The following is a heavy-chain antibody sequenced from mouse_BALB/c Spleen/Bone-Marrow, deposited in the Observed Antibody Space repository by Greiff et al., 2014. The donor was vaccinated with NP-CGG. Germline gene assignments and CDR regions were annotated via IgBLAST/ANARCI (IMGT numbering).Heavy chain of an antibody. CDR1: GYTFINYW. CDR2: FYPGSGTT. V-gene: IGHV1S22*01. Sequence: LQQSGSELVRPGASVKLPCKASGYTFINYWIHWVKQRPGQGLEWIGNFYPGSGTTNYDEKFKTKATLTVDTFSSTAYMQLSSLTSEDSAVYYCTKGNYFFDYWGQGTTLTVSS. D-gene: IGHD2-1*01. CDR3: TKGNYFFDY. J-gene: IGHJ2*01.